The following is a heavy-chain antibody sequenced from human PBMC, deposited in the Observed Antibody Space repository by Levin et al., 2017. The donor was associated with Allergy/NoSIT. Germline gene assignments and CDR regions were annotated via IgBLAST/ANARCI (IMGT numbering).Heavy chain of an antibody. J-gene: IGHJ4*02. D-gene: IGHD1-1*01. CDR3: ARRGNWNDFDY. Sequence: GESLKISCAASGFTFSSYTMNWIRQAPGKGLEWVSYISSSSSTIYYADSVKGRFTISRDNAKNSLYLQMNSLRAEDTAVYYCARRGNWNDFDYWGQGTLVTVSS. CDR2: ISSSSSTI. V-gene: IGHV3-48*01. CDR1: GFTFSSYT.